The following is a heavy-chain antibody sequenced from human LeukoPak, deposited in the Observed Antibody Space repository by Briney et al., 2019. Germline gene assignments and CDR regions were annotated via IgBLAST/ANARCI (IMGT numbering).Heavy chain of an antibody. CDR2: INHSGST. Sequence: SETLSLTCAVFGGSFSGYYWSWIRQSPGKGLEWIGEINHSGSTNYNPSLKSRVTISVDTSKNQFSLRLSSVAAADTAVYFCAREGASVTNFDYWGQGTLVTVSP. CDR1: GGSFSGYY. D-gene: IGHD1-26*01. CDR3: AREGASVTNFDY. J-gene: IGHJ4*02. V-gene: IGHV4-34*01.